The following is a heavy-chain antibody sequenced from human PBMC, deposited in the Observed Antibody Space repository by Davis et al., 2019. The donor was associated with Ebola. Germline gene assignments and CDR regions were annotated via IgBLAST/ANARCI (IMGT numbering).Heavy chain of an antibody. CDR2: ISPNSVGK. V-gene: IGHV1-2*06. Sequence: AASVKVSCKASGYTFTGYYIHWVRQAPGQGLEWMGRISPNSVGKNYAQKFRGRVTITRDTSISTAYMELSRLTSDDTAVYYCAASYSGYGPFDYWGQGTLVTVSS. D-gene: IGHD5-12*01. J-gene: IGHJ4*02. CDR3: AASYSGYGPFDY. CDR1: GYTFTGYY.